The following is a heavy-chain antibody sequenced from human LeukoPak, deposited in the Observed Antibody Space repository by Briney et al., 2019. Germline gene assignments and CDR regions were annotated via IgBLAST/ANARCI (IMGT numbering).Heavy chain of an antibody. CDR3: ARGLAAADY. CDR1: GGSISSSSSSNYY. V-gene: IGHV4-39*07. Sequence: PSETLSLTCTVSGGSISSSSSSNYYWGWIRQPPGKVLEWIGSIYYSGSTYYNPSLKSRVTISVDTSKNQFSLKLSSVTAADTAVYYCARGLAAADYWGQGTLVTVSS. CDR2: IYYSGST. J-gene: IGHJ4*02. D-gene: IGHD6-13*01.